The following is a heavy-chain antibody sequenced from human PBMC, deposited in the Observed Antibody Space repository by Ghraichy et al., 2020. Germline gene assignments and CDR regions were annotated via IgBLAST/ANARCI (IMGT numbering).Heavy chain of an antibody. CDR1: GFIFSNYA. CDR3: AKDKDITGTIDNWLDP. V-gene: IGHV3-23*01. J-gene: IGHJ5*02. D-gene: IGHD1-7*01. Sequence: GGSLRLSCAASGFIFSNYAMNWVRQAPGKGLEWVSTISGSADNTYYADSVKGRFTISRDNSKNTVFLQMNTLRAEDTAVYYCAKDKDITGTIDNWLDPWGQGTLVTVSS. CDR2: ISGSADNT.